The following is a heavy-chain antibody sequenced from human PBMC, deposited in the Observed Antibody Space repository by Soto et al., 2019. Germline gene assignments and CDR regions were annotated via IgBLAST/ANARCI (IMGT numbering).Heavy chain of an antibody. CDR1: GGSFSGYY. D-gene: IGHD2-2*02. V-gene: IGHV4-34*01. CDR3: ARGVGYCSSTSCYNERYYYGMDV. Sequence: SETLSLTCAVYGGSFSGYYWSWIRQPPGKGLEWIGEINHSGSTNYNPFLKSRVTISVDTSKNQFSLKLSSVTAADTAVYYCARGVGYCSSTSCYNERYYYGMDVWGQGTTVTVSS. CDR2: INHSGST. J-gene: IGHJ6*02.